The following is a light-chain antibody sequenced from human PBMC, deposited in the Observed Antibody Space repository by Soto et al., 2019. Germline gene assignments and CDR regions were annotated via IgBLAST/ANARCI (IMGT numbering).Light chain of an antibody. CDR1: TSDVSSYNY. V-gene: IGLV2-14*01. CDR3: SSCTSSLPSV. Sequence: TTCSTATTSDVSSYNYVSCYQQHPSKAPKLMIYEVSNRPSRVSNRFSGSKSGNTASLTISGLQAGDEAVYYCSSCTSSLPSVFGTRTEVT. J-gene: IGLJ1*01. CDR2: EVS.